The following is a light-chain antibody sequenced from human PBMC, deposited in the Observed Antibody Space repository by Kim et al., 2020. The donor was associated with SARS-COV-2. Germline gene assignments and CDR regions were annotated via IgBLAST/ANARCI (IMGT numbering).Light chain of an antibody. V-gene: IGLV2-18*02. CDR2: DVT. CDR1: SSDIDPNNR. Sequence: GLSVTISCSGPSSDIDPNNRVSWFQQPPGTAPKPIVYDVTNRPSGVPNRFSGSKSGNTASLTISGLRAEDEGHYYCSSYTSRNTWVFGGGTQLTVL. CDR3: SSYTSRNTWV. J-gene: IGLJ3*02.